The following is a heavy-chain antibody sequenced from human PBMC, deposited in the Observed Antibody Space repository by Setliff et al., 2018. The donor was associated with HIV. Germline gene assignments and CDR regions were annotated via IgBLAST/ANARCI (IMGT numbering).Heavy chain of an antibody. CDR1: GYSISSGYY. D-gene: IGHD3-22*01. J-gene: IGHJ4*02. CDR3: AVRRYYDSTGYYDY. Sequence: PSETLSLTCAVSGYSISSGYYWGWIRQPPGKGLEWIGSIYHSGSTYYNPSLKSRVTISVDTSKNQFSLKLSSVTAADTAVYYCAVRRYYDSTGYYDYWGQGTLVTVSS. CDR2: IYHSGST. V-gene: IGHV4-38-2*01.